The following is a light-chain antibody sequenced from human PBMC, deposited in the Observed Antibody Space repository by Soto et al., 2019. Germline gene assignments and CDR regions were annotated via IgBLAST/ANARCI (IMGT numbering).Light chain of an antibody. Sequence: DIHLPQPQPSLSASVGARVTITSRAVQTISSILAWYQQNPGKAPKLLIFAASTLQTGFPSRFRGSGSGTEFTLTISSLQPEDFATYYCQHLNYFPWTFGLGTNVEIK. CDR2: AAS. V-gene: IGKV1-9*01. CDR1: QTISSI. J-gene: IGKJ1*01. CDR3: QHLNYFPWT.